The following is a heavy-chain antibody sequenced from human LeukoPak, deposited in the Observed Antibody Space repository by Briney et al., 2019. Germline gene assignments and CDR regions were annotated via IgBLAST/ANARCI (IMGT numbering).Heavy chain of an antibody. V-gene: IGHV4-30-2*01. D-gene: IGHD3-10*01. J-gene: IGHJ3*02. CDR2: INHSGST. Sequence: SETLSLTCAVSGGSISSGGYSWSWIRQPPGKGLEWIGEINHSGSTNYNPSLKSRVTISVDTSKNQFSLKLSSVTAADTAVYYCARGDYYGSGSRDAFDIWGQGTMVTVSS. CDR3: ARGDYYGSGSRDAFDI. CDR1: GGSISSGGYS.